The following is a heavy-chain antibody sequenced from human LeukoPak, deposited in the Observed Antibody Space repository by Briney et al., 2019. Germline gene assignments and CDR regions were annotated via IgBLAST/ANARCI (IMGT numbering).Heavy chain of an antibody. J-gene: IGHJ5*02. CDR1: GYTFTTYD. D-gene: IGHD3-10*01. V-gene: IGHV1-8*01. CDR3: ARDPRRASGRPTNWFDP. Sequence: ASVKVSCKASGYTFTTYDITWVRQATGQGLEWMGWMNPNSGDTAYAQKFQGRVAMTRDISISTAYMELSSLRSEDTAVYYCARDPRRASGRPTNWFDPWGQGTLVTVSS. CDR2: MNPNSGDT.